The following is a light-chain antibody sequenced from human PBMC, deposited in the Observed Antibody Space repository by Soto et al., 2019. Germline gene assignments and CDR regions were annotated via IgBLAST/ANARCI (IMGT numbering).Light chain of an antibody. CDR2: GAS. CDR3: QQYGSSPF. Sequence: EIVLTQSPVSLSLAPGEIATLSCRASQSVGSSYLAWYQQKPGQSPRLLIYGASSRATGIPDRFSGSGSRTHFTLTISRLEPEDVAVYYCQQYGSSPFFGQGTRLEI. J-gene: IGKJ5*01. CDR1: QSVGSSY. V-gene: IGKV3-20*01.